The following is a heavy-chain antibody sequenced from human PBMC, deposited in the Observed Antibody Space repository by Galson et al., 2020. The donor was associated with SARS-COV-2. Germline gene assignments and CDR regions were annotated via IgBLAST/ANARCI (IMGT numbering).Heavy chain of an antibody. CDR3: ATTSNWGSDWYFDY. CDR1: GFTFDDYA. J-gene: IGHJ4*02. D-gene: IGHD7-27*01. CDR2: ISWNSGSI. V-gene: IGHV3-9*03. Sequence: SLKISCAASGFTFDDYAMHWVRQAPGKGLEWVSGISWNSGSIGYADSVKGRFTISRDNAKNSLYLQMNSLRAEDMALYYCATTSNWGSDWYFDYWGQGTLVTVSS.